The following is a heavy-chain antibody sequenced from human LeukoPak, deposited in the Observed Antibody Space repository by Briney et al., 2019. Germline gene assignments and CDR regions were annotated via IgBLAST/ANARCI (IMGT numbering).Heavy chain of an antibody. CDR1: GGSFSGYF. D-gene: IGHD3-22*01. CDR2: ITPSGST. CDR3: ASSFYYDSRDY. Sequence: SETLSLTCVVYGGSFSGYFWSWIRQPPGKGLEWIGEITPSGSTNYSPSLKSRASISIDTSKKKLSLRLTSVTAADSVVYYCASSFYYDSRDYWGQGTLVTVSS. J-gene: IGHJ4*02. V-gene: IGHV4-34*01.